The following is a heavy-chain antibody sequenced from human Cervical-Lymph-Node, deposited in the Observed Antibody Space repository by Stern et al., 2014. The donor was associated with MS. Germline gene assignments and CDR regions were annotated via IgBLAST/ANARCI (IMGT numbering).Heavy chain of an antibody. CDR3: ARLYNGRYDFDF. J-gene: IGHJ4*02. Sequence: EVQLVESRAEVKKPGESLMISCRGSGYKFSTYWIAWVRQMPGKGLEWMGIIYPSDSDTRYSPPSQGKFSISVNTSSNTASLRWHSLRASYTAMFYCARLYNGRYDFDFWGQGTLVTVSS. CDR1: GYKFSTYW. CDR2: IYPSDSDT. D-gene: IGHD1-14*01. V-gene: IGHV5-51*01.